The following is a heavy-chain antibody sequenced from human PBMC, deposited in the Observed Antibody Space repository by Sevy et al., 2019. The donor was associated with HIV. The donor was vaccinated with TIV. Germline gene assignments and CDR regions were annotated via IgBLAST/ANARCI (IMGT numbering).Heavy chain of an antibody. CDR3: ARDWGTPPTAILYYFDF. CDR1: TFTFGHYA. CDR2: ISYEGSNE. V-gene: IGHV3-30*04. Sequence: GGSLRLSCAASTFTFGHYAMHWVRQAPGKGLQWLAGISYEGSNEYYTDSVKGRFTISRDNSKNTLNLEMNNLRVEDTALYYCARDWGTPPTAILYYFDFWGQGIPVIVSS. J-gene: IGHJ4*02. D-gene: IGHD3-16*01.